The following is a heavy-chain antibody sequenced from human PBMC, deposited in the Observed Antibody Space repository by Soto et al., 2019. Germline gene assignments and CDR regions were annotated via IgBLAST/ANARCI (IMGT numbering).Heavy chain of an antibody. J-gene: IGHJ4*02. Sequence: SETLSLTCSVSGGSISNGNWWSWVRQPPGKGLEWIGEIYHTGNTNDNPSLKSRVTISVDKSKNQSSLRLNSVTAADTAVYYCASHRGNTYGPYDYWGQGTLVTVSS. CDR1: GGSISNGNW. CDR3: ASHRGNTYGPYDY. CDR2: IYHTGNT. D-gene: IGHD5-18*01. V-gene: IGHV4-4*02.